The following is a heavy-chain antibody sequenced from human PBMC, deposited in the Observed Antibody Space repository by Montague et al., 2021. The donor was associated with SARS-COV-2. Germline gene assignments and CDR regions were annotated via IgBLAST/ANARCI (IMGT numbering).Heavy chain of an antibody. CDR3: ANVLDSYGFYFDY. CDR1: GFTFSSYA. D-gene: IGHD5-18*01. V-gene: IGHV3-30*18. Sequence: SLRLSCAASGFTFSSYAMHWVRQAPGKGLEWVAVISYDGSNKYYAGSVKGRFTISRDNSKNTLYLQMNSLRAEDTAVYYCANVLDSYGFYFDYWGQGTLVTVSS. CDR2: ISYDGSNK. J-gene: IGHJ4*02.